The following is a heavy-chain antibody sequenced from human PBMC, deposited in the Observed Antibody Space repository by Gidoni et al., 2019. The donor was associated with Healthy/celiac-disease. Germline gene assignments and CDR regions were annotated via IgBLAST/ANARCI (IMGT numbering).Heavy chain of an antibody. V-gene: IGHV3-48*02. D-gene: IGHD3-22*01. J-gene: IGHJ6*02. CDR1: GFTFSSYS. Sequence: EVQLVESGGGLVQPGGSLRLSCAASGFTFSSYSMNWVRQAPGKGLEWVSYISSSSSTIYYADSVKGRFTISRDNAKNSLYLQMNSLRDEDTAVYYCARGYDSSGYKAYYYYGMDVWGQGTTVTVSS. CDR3: ARGYDSSGYKAYYYYGMDV. CDR2: ISSSSSTI.